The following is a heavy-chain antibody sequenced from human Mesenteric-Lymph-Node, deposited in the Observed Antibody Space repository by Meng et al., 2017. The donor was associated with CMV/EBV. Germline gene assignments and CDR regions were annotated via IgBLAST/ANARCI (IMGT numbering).Heavy chain of an antibody. D-gene: IGHD3-22*01. CDR2: INPNSGGT. CDR3: ASPYDSSGYFGY. CDR1: GYTFTGYY. V-gene: IGHV1-2*07. J-gene: IGHJ4*02. Sequence: ASVKVSCKASGYTFTGYYIHWVRQAPGQGLEWMGWINPNSGGTNYAHKFQGRVTMTRDTSISTAYMELSRLRSDDTAVYYCASPYDSSGYFGYWGQGTLVTVSS.